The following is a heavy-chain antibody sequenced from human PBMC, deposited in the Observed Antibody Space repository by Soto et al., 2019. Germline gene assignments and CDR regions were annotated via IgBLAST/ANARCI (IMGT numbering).Heavy chain of an antibody. V-gene: IGHV3-15*05. D-gene: IGHD1-26*01. Sequence: PGGSLRLSCAGPGIIFGDAWLSWVRQAPGKGLEWVGRVKRKSDGETTDYAAPVTGRFTISRDDSKPTVYLQMNSLKIEDTGIYYCVAGSPFEYWGQGTLVTVSS. CDR2: VKRKSDGETT. J-gene: IGHJ4*02. CDR1: GIIFGDAW. CDR3: VAGSPFEY.